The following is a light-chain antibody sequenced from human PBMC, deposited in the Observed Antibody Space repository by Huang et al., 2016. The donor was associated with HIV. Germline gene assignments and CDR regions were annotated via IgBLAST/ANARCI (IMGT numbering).Light chain of an antibody. CDR3: QQYGSSPLT. CDR2: GAS. CDR1: QSVSSNF. V-gene: IGKV3-20*01. Sequence: EIVLTQSPGTLSLSPGESVTLSCRASQSVSSNFLAWYQQKPGQAPRFLIYGASTRATGVPDRFSGSGSGTDFTLTISRLEPEDFAVYYCQQYGSSPLTFGGGTKVEIK. J-gene: IGKJ4*01.